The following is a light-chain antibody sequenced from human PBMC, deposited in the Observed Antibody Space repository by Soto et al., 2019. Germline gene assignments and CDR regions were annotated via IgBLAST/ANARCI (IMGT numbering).Light chain of an antibody. J-gene: IGKJ1*01. CDR2: KAS. Sequence: DIQMTQSPSTLSGSVGDRVTITCRASQTISSWLAWYQQKPGKAPKLLIYKASTLKSGVPSRFSGSGSGTEFTLTISSLQPDDFATYYCEQYNIYPKTFGQGTKVDI. CDR3: EQYNIYPKT. V-gene: IGKV1-5*03. CDR1: QTISSW.